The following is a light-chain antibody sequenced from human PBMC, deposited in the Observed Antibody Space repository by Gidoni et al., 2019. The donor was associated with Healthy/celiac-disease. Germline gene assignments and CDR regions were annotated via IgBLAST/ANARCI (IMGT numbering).Light chain of an antibody. V-gene: IGLV2-11*01. J-gene: IGLJ1*01. Sequence: QSALTQPRSVSGSPGQSVTISCTGTSSDVGGYNYASWYQQHPGKAPKLMFYDVSKRPSGVPDRFSGSKSGNTASLASSGLQAEDEADYYCCSYAGSYAFVFGTGTKVTVL. CDR1: SSDVGGYNY. CDR3: CSYAGSYAFV. CDR2: DVS.